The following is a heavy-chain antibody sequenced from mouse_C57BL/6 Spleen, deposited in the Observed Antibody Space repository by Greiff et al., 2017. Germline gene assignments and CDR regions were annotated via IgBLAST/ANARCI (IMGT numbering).Heavy chain of an antibody. D-gene: IGHD1-1*01. Sequence: VQLQQPGAELVMPGASVKLSCKASGYTFTSYWMHWVKQRPGQGLEWIGEIDPSDSYTNYNQKFKGKSTVTVDKSSSTAYMQRSSLTSEDSAVYYCARSDYYGSSLYWYFDVWGTGTTVTVSS. CDR1: GYTFTSYW. CDR3: ARSDYYGSSLYWYFDV. V-gene: IGHV1-69*01. J-gene: IGHJ1*03. CDR2: IDPSDSYT.